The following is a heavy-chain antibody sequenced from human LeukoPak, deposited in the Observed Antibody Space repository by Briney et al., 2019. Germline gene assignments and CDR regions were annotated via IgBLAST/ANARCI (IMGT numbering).Heavy chain of an antibody. CDR3: ARSISGDFDWLLSLYYYYYYMDV. V-gene: IGHV1-18*01. Sequence: GAPVKVSCKASGYTFTSYGISWVRQAPGQGLEWMGWISAYNGNTNYAQKLQGRVTMTTDTSTSTAYMELRSLRSDDTAVYYCARSISGDFDWLLSLYYYYYYMDVWGKGTTVTVSS. CDR2: ISAYNGNT. J-gene: IGHJ6*03. D-gene: IGHD3-9*01. CDR1: GYTFTSYG.